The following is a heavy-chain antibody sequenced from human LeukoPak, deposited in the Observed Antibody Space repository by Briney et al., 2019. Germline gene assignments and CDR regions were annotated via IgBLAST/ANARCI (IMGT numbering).Heavy chain of an antibody. CDR1: GGSISSYY. Sequence: PSGTLSLTCTVSGGSISSYYWSWIRQPPGKGLEWIGYIYYSGSTNYNPSLKSRVTISVDTSKNQFSLKLSSVTAADTAVYYCARWDDYSIVFDYWGQGTLVAVSS. CDR2: IYYSGST. V-gene: IGHV4-59*01. D-gene: IGHD4-11*01. CDR3: ARWDDYSIVFDY. J-gene: IGHJ4*02.